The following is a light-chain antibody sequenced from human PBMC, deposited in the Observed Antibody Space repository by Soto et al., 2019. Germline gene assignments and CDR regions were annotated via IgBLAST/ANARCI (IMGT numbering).Light chain of an antibody. CDR2: GTS. V-gene: IGKV3D-20*02. Sequence: ETVLTQSPGTLSLYPGERATLSCRASQTVNGNYLGWYQQKPGQAPRLLIYGTSSRATGIPDRFSGSGSGTDFTLTISRLEPEDFAVYYCQQRSNWITFGQGTRLAIK. CDR3: QQRSNWIT. CDR1: QTVNGNY. J-gene: IGKJ5*01.